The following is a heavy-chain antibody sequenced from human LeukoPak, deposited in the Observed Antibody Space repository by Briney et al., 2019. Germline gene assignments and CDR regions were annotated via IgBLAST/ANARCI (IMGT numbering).Heavy chain of an antibody. V-gene: IGHV3-15*01. D-gene: IGHD2-15*01. Sequence: PGGSLRLSCAASGFTFSNAWMSWVRQAPGKGLEWVGRIKSKTDGGTTDYAAPVKGRFTISRDDSKNTLYLQMNSLKTEDTAVYYCTTDKCLGGGSCYEDYWGQGTLVTVSS. CDR2: IKSKTDGGTT. CDR1: GFTFSNAW. CDR3: TTDKCLGGGSCYEDY. J-gene: IGHJ4*02.